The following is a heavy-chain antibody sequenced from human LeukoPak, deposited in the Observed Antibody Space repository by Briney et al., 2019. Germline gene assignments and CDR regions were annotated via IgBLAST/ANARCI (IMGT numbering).Heavy chain of an antibody. CDR1: GFTFRKYA. J-gene: IGHJ6*03. CDR2: ISGTDDYV. V-gene: IGHV3-23*01. CDR3: ASDYPFYYYYFYV. D-gene: IGHD4-11*01. Sequence: PGGSLRLSCVASGFTFRKYAMSWVRQAPGKRLGWVATISGTDDYVYYADSVKGRFTISRDDSKNTVFLQMNSLRGEDTAVYSCASDYPFYYYYFYVWGKGATVTVSS.